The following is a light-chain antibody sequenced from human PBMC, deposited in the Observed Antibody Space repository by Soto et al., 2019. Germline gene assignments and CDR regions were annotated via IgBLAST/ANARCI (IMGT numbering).Light chain of an antibody. CDR1: SSDVGSHNL. CDR2: EVS. CDR3: FSYGCSRAV. Sequence: QSALTQPASVSGSHGQSITISCTGTSSDVGSHNLVSWYQQHPGQAPKLMIYEVSKRPLGVSARFSASKSGNTASLTISRLQAQDEANYYCFSYGCSRAVFRGGTQLTIL. J-gene: IGLJ7*01. V-gene: IGLV2-23*02.